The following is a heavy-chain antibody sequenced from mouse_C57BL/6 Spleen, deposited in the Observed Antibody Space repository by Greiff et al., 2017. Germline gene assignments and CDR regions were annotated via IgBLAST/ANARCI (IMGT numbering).Heavy chain of an antibody. CDR3: TGHMTTVVANYAMDY. J-gene: IGHJ4*01. CDR1: GFTFSNYW. CDR2: IRLKSDNYAT. Sequence: EVKLVESGGGLVQPGGSLKLSCVASGFTFSNYWMNWVRQSPEKGLEWVAQIRLKSDNYATHYAESVKGRFTISRDDSKSSVYLQMNNLRAEDTGIYYCTGHMTTVVANYAMDYWGQGTSVTVSS. D-gene: IGHD1-1*01. V-gene: IGHV6-3*01.